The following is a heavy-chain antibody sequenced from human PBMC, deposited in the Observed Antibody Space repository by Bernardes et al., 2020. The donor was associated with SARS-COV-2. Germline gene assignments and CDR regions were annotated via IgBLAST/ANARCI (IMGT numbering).Heavy chain of an antibody. J-gene: IGHJ4*01. D-gene: IGHD2-2*01. V-gene: IGHV3-74*01. CDR1: GFSFSSYW. Sequence: WGSLRLSCAASGFSFSSYWMHWFRQVPGKGLVWVSRISYDGRTIDYADSVKGRFTISRDNAKNMLFLQMNSLRIEDTAVYYCAGTSVTCCDYWGQEPWSASPQ. CDR2: ISYDGRTI. CDR3: AGTSVTCCDY.